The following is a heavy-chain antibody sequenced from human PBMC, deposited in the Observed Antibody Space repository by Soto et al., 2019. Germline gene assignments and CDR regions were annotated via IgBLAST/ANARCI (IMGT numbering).Heavy chain of an antibody. V-gene: IGHV1-46*01. CDR3: ARDMGGRIVGALAEYFQH. Sequence: ASVKVSCKASGYTFTSYYMHWVRQAPGQGLEWMGIINPSGGSTSYAQKFQGRVTMTRDTSTSTVYMELSSLRSEDTAVYYCARDMGGRIVGALAEYFQHWGQGTLVPSPQ. J-gene: IGHJ1*01. CDR2: INPSGGST. D-gene: IGHD1-26*01. CDR1: GYTFTSYY.